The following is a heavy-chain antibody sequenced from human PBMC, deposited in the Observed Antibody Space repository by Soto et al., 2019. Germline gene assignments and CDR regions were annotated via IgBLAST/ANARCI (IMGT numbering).Heavy chain of an antibody. Sequence: EVQLLESGGGLVQPGGSLRLSCAASGFTFSSYAMSWVRQAPGKGLEWVLAVSSSGGSTYYADSVKGRFTISRDNSKNTLYLQMNSLRAEDTGVYYCAKYSTSWRGGQFDYWGQGIRVTVSS. V-gene: IGHV3-23*01. D-gene: IGHD6-13*01. CDR1: GFTFSSYA. J-gene: IGHJ4*02. CDR2: VSSSGGST. CDR3: AKYSTSWRGGQFDY.